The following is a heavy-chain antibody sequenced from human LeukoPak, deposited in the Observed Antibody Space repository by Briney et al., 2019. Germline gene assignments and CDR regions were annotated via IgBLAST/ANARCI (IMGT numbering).Heavy chain of an antibody. CDR1: GFTFSNAW. CDR3: ITFSTMIVVVRN. D-gene: IGHD3-22*01. Sequence: PGGSLRLSCAASGFTFSNAWMSWVRQAPGKGLEWGGRIKSKTDGGTTDYAAPVKGRFTISRDDSKNTLCLQMNSLKTEDTAVYYCITFSTMIVVVRNWGQGTLVTVSS. CDR2: IKSKTDGGTT. V-gene: IGHV3-15*01. J-gene: IGHJ4*02.